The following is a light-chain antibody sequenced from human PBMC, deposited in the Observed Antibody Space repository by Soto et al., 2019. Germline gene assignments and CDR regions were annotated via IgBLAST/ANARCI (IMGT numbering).Light chain of an antibody. V-gene: IGKV3-15*01. CDR3: QQYNNWPPWT. Sequence: EIVMTQSPATLSVSPGERATPSCSASQSVSSNLAWYQQKPGQAPRLLIYGASTRATGIPARFSGSGSGTEFTLTISSLQSEDFAVYYCQQYNNWPPWTFGQGTKVDIK. CDR2: GAS. J-gene: IGKJ1*01. CDR1: QSVSSN.